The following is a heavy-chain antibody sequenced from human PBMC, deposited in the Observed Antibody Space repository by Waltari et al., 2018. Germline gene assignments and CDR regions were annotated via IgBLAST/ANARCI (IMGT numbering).Heavy chain of an antibody. V-gene: IGHV4-34*01. D-gene: IGHD6-6*01. Sequence: QVQLQQWGAGLLKPSETLSLTCAVYGGSFSGYYWSWIRQPPGKGLEWIGEINHSGSTNHNPPLQGRVTISVDTSKNQCSLKLSSVTAADTAVYYCARGIEGRVRTAARSHNWFDPWGQGTLVTVSS. CDR3: ARGIEGRVRTAARSHNWFDP. CDR2: INHSGST. J-gene: IGHJ5*02. CDR1: GGSFSGYY.